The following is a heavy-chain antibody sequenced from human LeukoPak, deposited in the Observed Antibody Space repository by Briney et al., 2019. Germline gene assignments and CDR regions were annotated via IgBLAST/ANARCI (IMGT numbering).Heavy chain of an antibody. D-gene: IGHD4/OR15-4a*01. CDR2: INSDGSAT. CDR3: ERDYGA. CDR1: GFTFSRYW. V-gene: IGHV3-74*03. J-gene: IGHJ5*02. Sequence: GGSLRLSSAASGFTFSRYWMHWVRQAPGKGLVWVSRINSDGSATTYADFVKGRFTISRDNAKNTLYLQMNSLRVDDTAMYYCERDYGAWGQGTLVTVSP.